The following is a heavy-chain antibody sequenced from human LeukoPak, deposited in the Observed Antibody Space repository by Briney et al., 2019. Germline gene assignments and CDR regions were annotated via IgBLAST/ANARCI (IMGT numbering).Heavy chain of an antibody. J-gene: IGHJ4*02. CDR3: ARDQSPVLATHLDC. V-gene: IGHV3-23*01. D-gene: IGHD4/OR15-4a*01. Sequence: GGSLRLSCAASGFTLSNYAMTWVRQAPGKGLEWVSAVSGSGDDTHYADSVKGRFSISSDISKNILFLQMNTLRAEDTAVYFCARDQSPVLATHLDCWGQGTLVTVSS. CDR1: GFTLSNYA. CDR2: VSGSGDDT.